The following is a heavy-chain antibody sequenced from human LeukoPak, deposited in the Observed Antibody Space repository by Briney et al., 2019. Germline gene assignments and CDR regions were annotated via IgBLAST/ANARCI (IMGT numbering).Heavy chain of an antibody. CDR1: GFTFSSYS. D-gene: IGHD4-23*01. V-gene: IGHV3-48*01. CDR2: ISSSSSTI. J-gene: IGHJ5*02. Sequence: GGSLRLSCAASGFTFSSYSMNWVRQAPGKGLEWVSYISSSSSTIYYADSVKGRFTISRDNAKNSLYLQMNSLRAEDTAVYYCARDGTTVVTPYWFDPWGQGTLVTVSS. CDR3: ARDGTTVVTPYWFDP.